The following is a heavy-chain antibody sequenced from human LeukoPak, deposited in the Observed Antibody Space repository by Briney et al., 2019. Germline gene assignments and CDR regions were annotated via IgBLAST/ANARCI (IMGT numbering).Heavy chain of an antibody. CDR1: GFTFSSYE. CDR2: ISSSGSTI. CDR3: AREEYSSSWYYYFDY. V-gene: IGHV3-48*03. D-gene: IGHD6-13*01. J-gene: IGHJ4*02. Sequence: GGSLRLSCAASGFTFSSYEVNWVRQAPGKGLEWVSYISSSGSTIYYADSVKGRFNISRDNAKNSLYLQMNSLRAEDTAVYYCAREEYSSSWYYYFDYWGQGTLVTVSS.